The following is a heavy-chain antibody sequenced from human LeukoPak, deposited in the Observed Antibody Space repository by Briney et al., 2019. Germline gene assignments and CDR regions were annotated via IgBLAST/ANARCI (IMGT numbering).Heavy chain of an antibody. CDR1: GGSISSGGYY. Sequence: PSETLSLTCTVSGGSISSGGYYWSWIRQHPGKGLEWIGYIYYSGSTYYNPSLKSRVTISVDTSKNQFSLKLSSVTAADTAVYYRARGASIAARPPFDHWGQGTLVTVS. J-gene: IGHJ4*02. CDR3: ARGASIAARPPFDH. D-gene: IGHD6-6*01. V-gene: IGHV4-31*03. CDR2: IYYSGST.